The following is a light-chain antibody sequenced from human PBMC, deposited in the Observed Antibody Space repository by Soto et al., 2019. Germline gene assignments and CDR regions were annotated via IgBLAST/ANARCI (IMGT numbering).Light chain of an antibody. V-gene: IGKV3-20*01. J-gene: IGKJ3*01. Sequence: IVLTQSPGTLSLSPGERATLACRASQSVSSNTLAWYQQRPGQAPRVVIYGASTRATGIPERFSGSGSGTDCTLTISRLEPEDFAVYYCQQYGRSPFTFGPGTKVDIK. CDR3: QQYGRSPFT. CDR1: QSVSSNT. CDR2: GAS.